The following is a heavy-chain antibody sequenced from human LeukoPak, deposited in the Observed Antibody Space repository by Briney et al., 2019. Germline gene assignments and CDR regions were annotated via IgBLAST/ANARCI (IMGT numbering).Heavy chain of an antibody. CDR1: GYTFTSYA. Sequence: GASVKVSCKASGYTFTSYAMNWVRQAPGQGLEWMGWINTNTGNPTYAQGFTGRFVFSLDTSVSTAYLQISSLKAEDTAVYYCARANVLLWFGEYNWFDPWGQGTLVTVSS. CDR2: INTNTGNP. J-gene: IGHJ5*02. V-gene: IGHV7-4-1*02. D-gene: IGHD3-10*01. CDR3: ARANVLLWFGEYNWFDP.